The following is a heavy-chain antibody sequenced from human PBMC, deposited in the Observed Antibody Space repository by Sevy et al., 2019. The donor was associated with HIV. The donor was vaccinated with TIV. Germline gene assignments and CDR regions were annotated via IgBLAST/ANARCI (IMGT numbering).Heavy chain of an antibody. Sequence: GGSLRLSCAASGFTFSSCAMHWVRQAPGKGLEWVAVISYDGSNKYYADSVKGRFTISRDNSKNTLYLQMNSLRAEDTAVYYCAGDYYGSGSYLFDYWGQGTLVTVSS. J-gene: IGHJ4*02. V-gene: IGHV3-30-3*01. CDR3: AGDYYGSGSYLFDY. CDR1: GFTFSSCA. D-gene: IGHD3-10*01. CDR2: ISYDGSNK.